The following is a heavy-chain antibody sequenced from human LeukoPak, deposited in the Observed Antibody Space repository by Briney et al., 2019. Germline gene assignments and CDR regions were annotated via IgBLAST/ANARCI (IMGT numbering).Heavy chain of an antibody. Sequence: PSETLSLTCAVYGGSFSGYYWSWIRQPPGKGLEWIGEINHSGSTNYNPSLKSRVTISVDTSKNQFSLKLSSVTAADTAVYYCARAGSVAAADAFDIWGQGTMVTVSS. J-gene: IGHJ3*02. D-gene: IGHD2-15*01. CDR1: GGSFSGYY. CDR2: INHSGST. V-gene: IGHV4-34*09. CDR3: ARAGSVAAADAFDI.